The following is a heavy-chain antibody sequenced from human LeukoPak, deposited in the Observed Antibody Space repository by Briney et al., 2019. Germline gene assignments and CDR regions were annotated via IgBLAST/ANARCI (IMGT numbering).Heavy chain of an antibody. Sequence: GGSLRLSCAASGFTFSSYWMSWVRQAPGKGLEWVANIKQDGSEKYYVDSVKGRFTISRGNAKNSLYLQMNSLRAEDTAVYYCLTYYYGSGSPGAFDIWGQGTMVTVSS. CDR3: LTYYYGSGSPGAFDI. V-gene: IGHV3-7*01. D-gene: IGHD3-10*01. J-gene: IGHJ3*02. CDR2: IKQDGSEK. CDR1: GFTFSSYW.